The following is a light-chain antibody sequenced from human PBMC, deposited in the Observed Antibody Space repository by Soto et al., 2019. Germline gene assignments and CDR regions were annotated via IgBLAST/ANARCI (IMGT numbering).Light chain of an antibody. V-gene: IGKV3-15*01. CDR1: QSISYN. J-gene: IGKJ4*01. CDR2: SAF. CDR3: QQYKNWPPLT. Sequence: EIQMAQSPATLSASAGERATLSCRASQSISYNLAWYQQKPGQGPKLLIYSAFTRATGIPARFSGSGSGTDFTLTISSLQSEDFAVYYCQQYKNWPPLTFGGGTKVEIK.